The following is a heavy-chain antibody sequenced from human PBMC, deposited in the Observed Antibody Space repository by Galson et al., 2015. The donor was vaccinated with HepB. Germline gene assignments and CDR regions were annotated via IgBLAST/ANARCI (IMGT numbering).Heavy chain of an antibody. Sequence: QVQLQESGPGLVKPSETLSLTCTVSGGSISSGGYYWSWIRQHPGKGLEWIGYIYYSGSTYYNPSLKSRVTISVDTSKNQFSLKLSSVTAADTAVYYCARVCSSTSCYAGTRHHFDYWGQGTLVTVSS. D-gene: IGHD2-2*01. V-gene: IGHV4-31*03. CDR1: GGSISSGGYY. CDR3: ARVCSSTSCYAGTRHHFDY. CDR2: IYYSGST. J-gene: IGHJ4*02.